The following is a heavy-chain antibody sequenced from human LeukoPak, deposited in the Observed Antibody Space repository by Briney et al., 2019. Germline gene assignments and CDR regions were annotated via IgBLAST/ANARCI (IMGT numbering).Heavy chain of an antibody. CDR2: IRYDGNNK. J-gene: IGHJ5*02. CDR1: GFSLSSCA. D-gene: IGHD4-11*01. V-gene: IGHV3-30*02. CDR3: AKGDDYSAKTRLPKYNWLDP. Sequence: GGSLRLSCAATGFSLSSCAMHWDRQAPGKGLEWVAFIRYDGNNKYYADSVKGRFTISRDNSKDTLYLQMNSLRAEDTAVYYCAKGDDYSAKTRLPKYNWLDPSGQGTLVTVSS.